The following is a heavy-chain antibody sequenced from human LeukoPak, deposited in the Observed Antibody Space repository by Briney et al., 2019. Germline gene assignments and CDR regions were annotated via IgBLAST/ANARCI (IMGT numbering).Heavy chain of an antibody. CDR1: GYTFTGYY. D-gene: IGHD1-26*01. J-gene: IGHJ5*02. V-gene: IGHV1-2*02. Sequence: GASVKVSCKASGYTFTGYYMHWVRQAPGQGLEWMGWINPNSGGTNYAQKFQGRVAMTRDTSISTAYMELSRLRSDDTAVYYCARANIVGATTGWFDPWGQGTLVTVSS. CDR2: INPNSGGT. CDR3: ARANIVGATTGWFDP.